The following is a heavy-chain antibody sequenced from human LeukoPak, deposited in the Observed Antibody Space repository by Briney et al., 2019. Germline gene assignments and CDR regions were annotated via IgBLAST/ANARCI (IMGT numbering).Heavy chain of an antibody. CDR1: GGSSSSYY. V-gene: IGHV4-39*07. D-gene: IGHD3-22*01. J-gene: IGHJ4*02. Sequence: SETLSLTCTVSGGSSSSYYWSWIRQPPGKVLEWIGSIYYSGSTYYNPSLKSRVTISVDTSKNQFSLKLSSVTAADTAVYYCARDRGNTYYYDSSDFYWGQGTLVTVSS. CDR3: ARDRGNTYYYDSSDFY. CDR2: IYYSGST.